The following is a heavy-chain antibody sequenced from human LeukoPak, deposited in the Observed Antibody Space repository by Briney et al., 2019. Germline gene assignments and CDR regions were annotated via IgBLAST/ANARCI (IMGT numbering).Heavy chain of an antibody. D-gene: IGHD6-13*01. CDR2: ISSSSSYI. Sequence: GGSLRLSCAASGFTFSSYSMNWVRQAPGKGLEWVSSISSSSSYIYYADSVKGRFTISRDNAKNSLYLQMNSLRAEDTAVYYCARDLGMWGSSGTWYFDYWGQGTLVTVSS. V-gene: IGHV3-21*01. CDR3: ARDLGMWGSSGTWYFDY. J-gene: IGHJ4*02. CDR1: GFTFSSYS.